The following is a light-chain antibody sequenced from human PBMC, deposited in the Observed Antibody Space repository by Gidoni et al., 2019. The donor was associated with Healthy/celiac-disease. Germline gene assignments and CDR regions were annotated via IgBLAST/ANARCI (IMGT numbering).Light chain of an antibody. CDR1: QSISSW. CDR2: DAS. J-gene: IGKJ3*01. CDR3: QQYNSYSQVFT. V-gene: IGKV1-5*01. Sequence: DIQMTQSPSTLSASVGDRVTITCRASQSISSWLAWYQQKPGKAPKLLIYDASSLESGVPSRFSGSGSGTEFTLTISSLQPDDFATYYCQQYNSYSQVFTFGPGTKVDIK.